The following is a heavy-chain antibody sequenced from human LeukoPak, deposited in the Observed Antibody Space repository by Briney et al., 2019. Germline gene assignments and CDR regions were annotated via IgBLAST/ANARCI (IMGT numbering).Heavy chain of an antibody. Sequence: SETLSLTCAVYGGSFSGYYWSWIRQPPGKGLEWIGEINHSGSTNYNPSLKSRVTISVDTSKNQFSLKLSSVTAADTAVYYCARMPSITRGYFDYWGQGTLVTVSS. CDR1: GGSFSGYY. J-gene: IGHJ4*02. CDR2: INHSGST. D-gene: IGHD3-10*01. CDR3: ARMPSITRGYFDY. V-gene: IGHV4-34*01.